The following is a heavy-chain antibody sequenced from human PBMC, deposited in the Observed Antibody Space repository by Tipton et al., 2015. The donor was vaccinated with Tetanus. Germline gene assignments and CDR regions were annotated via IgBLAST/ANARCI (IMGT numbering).Heavy chain of an antibody. CDR2: ISRSGTNI. CDR1: GFTFSDYY. D-gene: IGHD1-1*01. Sequence: SLRLSCAASGFTFSDYYLSWIRQAPGKGLEWVSYISRSGTNIHYADSVKGRFTVSRDNAKNSLYLQMNGLRVEDTAVYYCARDVDVPGTTLYFDYWGQVTLVTVSS. J-gene: IGHJ4*02. CDR3: ARDVDVPGTTLYFDY. V-gene: IGHV3-11*01.